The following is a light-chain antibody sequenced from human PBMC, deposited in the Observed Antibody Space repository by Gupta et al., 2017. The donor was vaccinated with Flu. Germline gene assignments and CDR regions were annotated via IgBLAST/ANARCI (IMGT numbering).Light chain of an antibody. CDR2: DAS. J-gene: IGKJ2*01. CDR3: QQSYTIHT. Sequence: DTQMTQSPSSLSASIGDRVTITCRASQSIDRYLNWYQQQPGRAPKILIHDASSLQSGVPSRFSGSGSGTDFTLTISRRQPEDFATYFWQQSYTIHTFGQGTKLEIK. V-gene: IGKV1-39*01. CDR1: QSIDRY.